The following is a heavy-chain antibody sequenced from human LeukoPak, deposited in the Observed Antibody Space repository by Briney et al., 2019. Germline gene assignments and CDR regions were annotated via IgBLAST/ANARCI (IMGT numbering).Heavy chain of an antibody. D-gene: IGHD2-2*01. J-gene: IGHJ4*02. V-gene: IGHV3-7*03. Sequence: GGSLRLSCAASGFTFSSYWMNWARQAPGKGLEWVASINHNGNVNYYVDSVKGRFTISRDNAKNSLYLQMNSLRAEDTAVYYCAKDRGYCSSTSCSDDDYWGQGTLVTVSS. CDR1: GFTFSSYW. CDR3: AKDRGYCSSTSCSDDDY. CDR2: INHNGNVN.